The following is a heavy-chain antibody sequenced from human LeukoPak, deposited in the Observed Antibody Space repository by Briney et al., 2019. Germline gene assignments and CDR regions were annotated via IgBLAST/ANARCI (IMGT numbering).Heavy chain of an antibody. CDR2: IYYSGST. CDR1: GGSISSSSYY. Sequence: SETLSLTCTVSGGSISSSSYYWGWIRQPPGKGLEWIGSIYYSGSTYYNPSLKSRVTISVDTSKNQFSLKLSSVTAADTAVYYCARYRGSGSPYYYYMDVWGKGTTVTISS. CDR3: ARYRGSGSPYYYYMDV. D-gene: IGHD3-10*01. J-gene: IGHJ6*03. V-gene: IGHV4-39*07.